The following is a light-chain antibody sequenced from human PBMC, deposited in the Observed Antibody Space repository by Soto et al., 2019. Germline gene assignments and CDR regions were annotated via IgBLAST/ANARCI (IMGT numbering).Light chain of an antibody. CDR2: DVN. Sequence: QSVLTQPASVSRSPGQSITISCTGTSGDVGGYDSVSWYQQHPGKAPKLIIYDVNNRPSGVSHRFSGSKSGNTASLTISGLQAVDGADFYCSSYTSSTTPYVFGTGTKVTVL. CDR3: SSYTSSTTPYV. J-gene: IGLJ1*01. V-gene: IGLV2-14*03. CDR1: SGDVGGYDS.